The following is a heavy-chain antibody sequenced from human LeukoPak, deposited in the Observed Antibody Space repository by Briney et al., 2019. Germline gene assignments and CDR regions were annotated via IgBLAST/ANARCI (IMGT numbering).Heavy chain of an antibody. CDR2: IKSKTDGGTT. Sequence: GGSLRLSWAASGFTFSSYGMNWVRQAPGKGLEWVGRIKSKTDGGTTDYAAPVKGRFTISRDDSKNTLYLQMNRLKTEDTAVYYRTAKNSYDYDNNFTALLWDYSTDVWGQGTTVTVSS. CDR1: GFTFSSYG. D-gene: IGHD3-22*01. V-gene: IGHV3-15*01. CDR3: TAKNSYDYDNNFTALLWDYSTDV. J-gene: IGHJ6*02.